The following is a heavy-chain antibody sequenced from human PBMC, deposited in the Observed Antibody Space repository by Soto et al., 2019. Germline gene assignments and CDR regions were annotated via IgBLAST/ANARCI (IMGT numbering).Heavy chain of an antibody. Sequence: QVQLVESGGGVVQPGRSLRLSCAACGFTFSSYGMHWVRQAPGKGLEWVAVIWYDGSNKYYADSVKGRFTISRDNSKNTLYLQMNSLRAEDTAVYYCARDEVRYCSSTSCSATTFDYWGQGTLVTVSS. CDR1: GFTFSSYG. CDR2: IWYDGSNK. CDR3: ARDEVRYCSSTSCSATTFDY. V-gene: IGHV3-33*01. J-gene: IGHJ4*02. D-gene: IGHD2-2*01.